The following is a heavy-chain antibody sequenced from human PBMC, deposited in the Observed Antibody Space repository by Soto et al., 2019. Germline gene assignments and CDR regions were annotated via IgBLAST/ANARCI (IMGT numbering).Heavy chain of an antibody. Sequence: PGGSLRLSCSASGFTFSSYAMHWVRQAPGKGLEYVSAISSNGGSTYYADSVKGRFTISRDNSKNTLYLQMNSLRAEDTAVYYCAKCDTSSSYVVYYYYGMDAWGQGTTVTVSS. J-gene: IGHJ6*02. V-gene: IGHV3-64D*08. CDR3: AKCDTSSSYVVYYYYGMDA. CDR2: ISSNGGST. D-gene: IGHD6-13*01. CDR1: GFTFSSYA.